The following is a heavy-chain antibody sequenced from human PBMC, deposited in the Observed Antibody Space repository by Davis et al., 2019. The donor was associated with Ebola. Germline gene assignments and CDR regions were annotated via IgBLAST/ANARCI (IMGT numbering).Heavy chain of an antibody. CDR1: EYTLTELS. CDR3: AIGERAGGFDY. Sequence: ASVKVSCKVSEYTLTELSIHWVRQAPGKGLEWMGRFDPEDGERIYAQKFQGRVTMTDDTSTDTAYMKLTSLRSEDTAVYYCAIGERAGGFDYWGQGTLVTVSS. D-gene: IGHD6-25*01. V-gene: IGHV1-24*01. J-gene: IGHJ4*02. CDR2: FDPEDGER.